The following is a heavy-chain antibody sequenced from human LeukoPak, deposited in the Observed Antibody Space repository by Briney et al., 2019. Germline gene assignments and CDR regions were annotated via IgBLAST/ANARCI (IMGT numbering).Heavy chain of an antibody. D-gene: IGHD6-19*01. Sequence: SAPTLVKPTQTLTLTCTFSEFSISTTGVGVNWIRQPPDKDLECLALTSCNDDTRYSSSLKSRLPLNKDTSRNQVVLTVTNMDAVDTATYYCAHRGGAVAGHYYFDFGGQGIVVSVSS. CDR1: EFSISTTGVG. V-gene: IGHV2-5*01. CDR3: AHRGGAVAGHYYFDF. J-gene: IGHJ4*02. CDR2: TSCNDDT.